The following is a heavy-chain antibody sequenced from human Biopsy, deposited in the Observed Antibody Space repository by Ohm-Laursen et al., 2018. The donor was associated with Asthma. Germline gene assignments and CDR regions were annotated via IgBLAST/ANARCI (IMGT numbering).Heavy chain of an antibody. Sequence: GTLSLTCTVSGGSITSSSYYWGWIRQPPGKGMEWIGSMYHSGSPYYHPSLKSRATISVDTSKNQLLLKMSSVTAADTAVYFCVRHQYSSSWSTFDYWGQGALVTVSS. CDR1: GGSITSSSYY. D-gene: IGHD3-22*01. CDR3: VRHQYSSSWSTFDY. CDR2: MYHSGSP. V-gene: IGHV4-39*01. J-gene: IGHJ4*02.